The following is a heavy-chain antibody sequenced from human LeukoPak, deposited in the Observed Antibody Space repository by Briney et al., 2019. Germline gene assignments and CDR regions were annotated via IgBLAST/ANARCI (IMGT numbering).Heavy chain of an antibody. Sequence: GRSLRLSCAAPGFTFSSYGMHWVRQAPGKGLEWVAVISYDGSNKYYADSVKGRFTISRDNSKNTLYLQMNSLRAEDTAVYYCAKGYGIIDYWGQGTLVTVSS. CDR2: ISYDGSNK. J-gene: IGHJ4*02. CDR3: AKGYGIIDY. CDR1: GFTFSSYG. D-gene: IGHD1-1*01. V-gene: IGHV3-30*18.